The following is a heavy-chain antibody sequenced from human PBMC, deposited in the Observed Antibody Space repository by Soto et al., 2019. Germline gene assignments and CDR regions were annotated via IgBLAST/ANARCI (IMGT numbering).Heavy chain of an antibody. J-gene: IGHJ5*02. CDR1: GGSFSGYY. CDR3: ARAGSQINWFDP. D-gene: IGHD2-15*01. CDR2: INHSGST. Sequence: SETLSLTCAVYGGSFSGYYWSWIRQPPGKGLEWIGEINHSGSTNYNPSLKSRVTISVDTSKNQFSLKLSSVTAADTAVYYCARAGSQINWFDPWGQGTLVNVSS. V-gene: IGHV4-34*01.